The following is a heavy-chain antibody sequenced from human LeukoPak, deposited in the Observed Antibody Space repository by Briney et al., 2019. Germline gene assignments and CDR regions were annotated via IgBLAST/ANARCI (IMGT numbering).Heavy chain of an antibody. D-gene: IGHD1-26*01. J-gene: IGHJ6*04. V-gene: IGHV5-10-1*01. CDR2: IDPIDSYT. Sequence: GESLKISCKGSGYSFTSYWISWVRQMPGKGLEWMGRIDPIDSYTNYSPSFQGHVTISADKSISTAYLQWSSLKASDTAMYYCARGEGSHSPNYYYYYGMDVWGKGTTVTVSS. CDR1: GYSFTSYW. CDR3: ARGEGSHSPNYYYYYGMDV.